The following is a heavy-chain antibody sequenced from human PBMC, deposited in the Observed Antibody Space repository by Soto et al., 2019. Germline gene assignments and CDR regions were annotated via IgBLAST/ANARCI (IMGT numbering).Heavy chain of an antibody. J-gene: IGHJ4*02. CDR1: GFTFSSYG. Sequence: QVQLVESGGGVVQPGRSLRLSCAASGFTFSSYGMHWVRQAPGKGLEWVAVISYDGSNKYYADFVKGRFTISRDNSKNTLYLQMNSLRAEDTAVYYCAKVEGSGWFDYWGQGTLVTVSS. CDR2: ISYDGSNK. V-gene: IGHV3-30*18. D-gene: IGHD6-19*01. CDR3: AKVEGSGWFDY.